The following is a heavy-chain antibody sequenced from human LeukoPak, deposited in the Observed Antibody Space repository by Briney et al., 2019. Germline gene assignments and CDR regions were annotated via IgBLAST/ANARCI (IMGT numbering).Heavy chain of an antibody. D-gene: IGHD6-13*01. J-gene: IGHJ4*02. CDR1: GFTFSSYG. Sequence: GGSLRLSCAASGFTFSSYGMHWVRQAPGKGLEWVAVIWYDGSNKYYADSVKGRFTISRDNSKNTLYLQMNSLRAEDTAVYYCARDSPIAAAGDYYFDYWGQGTLVTVSS. CDR3: ARDSPIAAAGDYYFDY. V-gene: IGHV3-33*01. CDR2: IWYDGSNK.